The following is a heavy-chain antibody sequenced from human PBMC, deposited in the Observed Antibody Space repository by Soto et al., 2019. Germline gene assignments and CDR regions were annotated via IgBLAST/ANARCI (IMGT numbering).Heavy chain of an antibody. J-gene: IGHJ4*02. D-gene: IGHD3-16*01. CDR3: AGGPALTRSFFAF. Sequence: SQTLSLTCAISGDSVSSKSAAWNWIRQSPSGGLEWLGRTYYTSRWYNDYAVSVESRITISPDTSKNQFSLQLSSVTPEDTAIYFGAGGPALTRSFFAFWGKGTLVTVAS. CDR1: GDSVSSKSAA. V-gene: IGHV6-1*01. CDR2: TYYTSRWYN.